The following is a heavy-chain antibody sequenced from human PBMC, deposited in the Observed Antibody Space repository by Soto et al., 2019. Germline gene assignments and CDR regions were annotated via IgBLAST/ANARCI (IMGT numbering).Heavy chain of an antibody. CDR3: ARVWLDGYYDSSGQPPQYYSYGMEV. CDR2: IIPIFGTA. J-gene: IGHJ6*02. D-gene: IGHD3-22*01. CDR1: GGTFSSYA. V-gene: IGHV1-69*13. Sequence: AASVKVSCKASGGTFSSYAISWVRQAPGQGLEWMGGIIPIFGTANYAQKFQGRVTITADESTSTAYMELSSLRSEDTAVYYCARVWLDGYYDSSGQPPQYYSYGMEVWGQGTMVTVSS.